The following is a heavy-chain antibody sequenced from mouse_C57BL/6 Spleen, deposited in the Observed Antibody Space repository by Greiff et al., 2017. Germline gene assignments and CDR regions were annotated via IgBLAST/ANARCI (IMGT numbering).Heavy chain of an antibody. V-gene: IGHV2-2*01. CDR1: GFSLTSYG. D-gene: IGHD2-1*01. Sequence: QVQLQQSGPGLVQPSQSLSITCTASGFSLTSYGVHWVRQSPGKGLEWLGVIWGGGSTDYNAAFISRLSISKDNSKSQVFFKMNSLQADDTAIYYCARNEGWYMDYWGQGTSVTVSS. CDR3: ARNEGWYMDY. CDR2: IWGGGST. J-gene: IGHJ4*01.